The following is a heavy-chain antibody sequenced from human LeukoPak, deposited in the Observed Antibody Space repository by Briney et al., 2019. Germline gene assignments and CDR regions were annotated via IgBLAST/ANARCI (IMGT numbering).Heavy chain of an antibody. CDR2: NNPKSGDT. V-gene: IGHV1-2*02. CDR3: ARERCTTAGCDKSFDS. Sequence: ASVKVSCKESGYSFTDYYMHWVRQAPGQGLEWMGWNNPKSGDTKYAQKFQGRITMTRDTSISTSYMELSRLRSDDTAVYYCARERCTTAGCDKSFDSWGQGTLITVSS. CDR1: GYSFTDYY. J-gene: IGHJ4*02. D-gene: IGHD2-2*02.